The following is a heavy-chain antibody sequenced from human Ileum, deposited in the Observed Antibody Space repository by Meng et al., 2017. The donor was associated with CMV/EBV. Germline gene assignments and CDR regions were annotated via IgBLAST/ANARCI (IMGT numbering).Heavy chain of an antibody. CDR1: GRSFSGYY. CDR2: INHSGST. J-gene: IGHJ4*02. CDR3: ARGPPSNDF. Sequence: LSLTCAVYGRSFSGYYWSWIRQPPGKGLEWIGEINHSGSTNYNPSLKSRVTISVDTSKNQFSLKLSSVTAADTAVYYCARGPPSNDFWGQGTLVTVSS. D-gene: IGHD3-3*01. V-gene: IGHV4-34*01.